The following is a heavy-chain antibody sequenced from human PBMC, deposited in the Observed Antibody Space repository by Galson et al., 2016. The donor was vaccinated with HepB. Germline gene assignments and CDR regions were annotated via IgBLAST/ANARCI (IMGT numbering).Heavy chain of an antibody. J-gene: IGHJ4*02. D-gene: IGHD3-3*01. V-gene: IGHV2-70*11. Sequence: PALVKPTQTLTLTCTFSGFSLSTSGMCVNWIRQPPGKALEWLARIDRNDNKYYSTSLRTRLTISKDTSKNQVVLTMTNMDPVDTATFYCARTLSDYDFWSGFYDWGRGTLVTVSS. CDR2: IDRNDNK. CDR3: ARTLSDYDFWSGFYD. CDR1: GFSLSTSGMC.